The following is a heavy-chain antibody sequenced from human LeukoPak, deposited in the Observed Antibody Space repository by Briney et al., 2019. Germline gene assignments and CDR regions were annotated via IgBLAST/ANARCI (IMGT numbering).Heavy chain of an antibody. J-gene: IGHJ4*02. V-gene: IGHV1-2*02. CDR2: INPNSGGT. CDR3: AKVAGDRMDY. D-gene: IGHD6-13*01. CDR1: GYTFTGYY. Sequence: ASVKVSCKASGYTFTGYYMHWVRQAPGQGLEWMGWINPNSGGTNYAQKFQGRVTMTTDTSTSTAYMELRSLRPDDTAVYYCAKVAGDRMDYWGQGTLLTVSS.